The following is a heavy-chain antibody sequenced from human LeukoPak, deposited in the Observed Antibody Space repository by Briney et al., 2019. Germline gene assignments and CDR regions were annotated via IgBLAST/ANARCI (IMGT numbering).Heavy chain of an antibody. Sequence: SETLSLTCTVSGGSISSYYWSWIRQPPGKGLEWIGYIYYSGSTNYNPSLKSRVTISVDTSKNQFSLKLSSVTAAGTAVYYCARAYSGSYIYYYYYGMDVWGQGTTVTVSS. V-gene: IGHV4-59*08. J-gene: IGHJ6*02. D-gene: IGHD1-26*01. CDR1: GGSISSYY. CDR2: IYYSGST. CDR3: ARAYSGSYIYYYYYGMDV.